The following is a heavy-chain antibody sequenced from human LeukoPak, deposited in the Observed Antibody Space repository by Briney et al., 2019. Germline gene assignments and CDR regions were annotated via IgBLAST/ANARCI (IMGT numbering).Heavy chain of an antibody. CDR3: ARTKEYSSRWYWRYFDL. CDR1: GYTITGYY. Sequence: ASVKVSCKAFGYTITGYYIHWVRQAPGQGLEWMGWINPNNGGTNSAQKFQGRVTMTRDTSIGTAYMELNRLTYDDTAVYYCARTKEYSSRWYWRYFDLWGRGTLVTVSS. V-gene: IGHV1-2*02. D-gene: IGHD6-13*01. J-gene: IGHJ2*01. CDR2: INPNNGGT.